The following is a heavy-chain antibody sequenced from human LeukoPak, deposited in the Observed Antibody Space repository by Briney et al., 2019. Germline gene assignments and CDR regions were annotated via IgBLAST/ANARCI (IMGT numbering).Heavy chain of an antibody. Sequence: PSETLSLTCAVYGGSFSGYYWSWIRQPPGKGLEWIGEINHSGSTNYNPSLKSRVTISVDTSKNQFSLKLSSVTAADMAVYYCARGRNDFVRPYYFDYWGQGTLVTVSS. CDR2: INHSGST. D-gene: IGHD2-21*02. CDR3: ARGRNDFVRPYYFDY. V-gene: IGHV4-34*01. J-gene: IGHJ4*02. CDR1: GGSFSGYY.